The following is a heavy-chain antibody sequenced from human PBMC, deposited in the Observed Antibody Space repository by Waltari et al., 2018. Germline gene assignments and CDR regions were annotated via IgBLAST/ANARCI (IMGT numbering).Heavy chain of an antibody. CDR2: IYTSGST. Sequence: QVQLQESGPGLVKPSQTLSLTCTVSGGSISSGSYYWSWIRQPAGQGREWIGRIYTSGSTNYNPALKSRVTISVDTSKNQFSLKLSSVTAADTAVYYCARDQLEASYDYVWGSFAFDIWGQGTMVTVSS. J-gene: IGHJ3*02. CDR1: GGSISSGSYY. D-gene: IGHD3-16*01. V-gene: IGHV4-61*02. CDR3: ARDQLEASYDYVWGSFAFDI.